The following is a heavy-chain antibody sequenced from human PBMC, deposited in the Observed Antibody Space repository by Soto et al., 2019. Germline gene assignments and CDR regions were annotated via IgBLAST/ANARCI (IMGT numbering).Heavy chain of an antibody. Sequence: PSETLSLTCTVSGGSISSYYWSWIRQPPGKGLEWIGYIYYSGSTNYNPSLKSRVTISVDTSKNQFSLKLSSVTAADTAVYYCARGITMVRESDYRGQGTLVTVSS. V-gene: IGHV4-59*01. CDR3: ARGITMVRESDY. CDR2: IYYSGST. J-gene: IGHJ4*02. D-gene: IGHD3-10*01. CDR1: GGSISSYY.